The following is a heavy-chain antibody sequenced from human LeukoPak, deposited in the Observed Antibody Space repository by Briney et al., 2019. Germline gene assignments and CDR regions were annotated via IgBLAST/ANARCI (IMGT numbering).Heavy chain of an antibody. CDR1: GYTFTSYY. Sequence: ASVKVSCKASGYTFTSYYMHWVRQAPGQGLEWMGIVNPSGGSTSYAQKFQGRVTMTRDTSTSTVYMELSSLRSEDTAVYYCARGGLAVVTALGPEYYCDYWGQGTLVTVSS. V-gene: IGHV1-46*01. CDR3: ARGGLAVVTALGPEYYCDY. J-gene: IGHJ4*02. CDR2: VNPSGGST. D-gene: IGHD2-21*02.